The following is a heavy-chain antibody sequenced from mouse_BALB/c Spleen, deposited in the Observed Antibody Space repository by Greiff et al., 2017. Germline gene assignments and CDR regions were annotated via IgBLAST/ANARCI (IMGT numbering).Heavy chain of an antibody. CDR2: IWSGGST. Sequence: VQGVESGPGLVQPSQSLSITCTVSGFSLTSYGVHWVRQSPGKGLEWLGVIWSGGSTDYNAAFISRLSISKDDSKSQVFFKMNSLQANDTAIYYCARNGDYDDAMDYWGQGTSVTVSS. J-gene: IGHJ4*01. CDR3: ARNGDYDDAMDY. V-gene: IGHV2-2*02. D-gene: IGHD2-4*01. CDR1: GFSLTSYG.